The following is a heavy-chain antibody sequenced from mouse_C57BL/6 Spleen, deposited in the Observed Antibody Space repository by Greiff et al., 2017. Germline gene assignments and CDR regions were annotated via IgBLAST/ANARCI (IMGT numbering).Heavy chain of an antibody. CDR3: ARGNWDAMDY. CDR1: GFTFSDYY. CDR2: INYDGSST. V-gene: IGHV5-16*01. J-gene: IGHJ4*01. Sequence: EVKLMESEGGLVQPGSSMKLSCTASGFTFSDYYMAWVRQVPEKGLEWVANINYDGSSTYYLDTLKSRFIISRDNAKNILYLQMSSLKAEDTATYYCARGNWDAMDYWGQGTSVTVSS. D-gene: IGHD4-1*01.